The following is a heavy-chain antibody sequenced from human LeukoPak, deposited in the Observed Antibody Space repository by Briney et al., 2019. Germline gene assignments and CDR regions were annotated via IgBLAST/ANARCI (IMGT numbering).Heavy chain of an antibody. Sequence: SETLSLTCTVSGGSISSYYWSWIRQPPGKGLEWIGYIYYSGTTNYNPSLKSRVTISVDTSKNQFSLKLSSVTAADTAVYYCARGVYIAAAQYGFWGQGTLVTVSS. CDR2: IYYSGTT. D-gene: IGHD6-13*01. J-gene: IGHJ4*02. CDR1: GGSISSYY. CDR3: ARGVYIAAAQYGF. V-gene: IGHV4-59*01.